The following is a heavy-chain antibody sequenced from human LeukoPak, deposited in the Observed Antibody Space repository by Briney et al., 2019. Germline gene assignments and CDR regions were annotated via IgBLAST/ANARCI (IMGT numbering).Heavy chain of an antibody. D-gene: IGHD5-18*01. CDR1: GFTFINYA. CDR2: ISGSGSST. Sequence: GGSLSLSCAASGFTFINYAMSWVRQAPGKGLERVSVISGSGSSTYYADSVKGRFTISRDDSKTTLYLQMNSLRAEDTAVYFCARDSASYGRFDYWGQGTLVTVSS. CDR3: ARDSASYGRFDY. V-gene: IGHV3-23*01. J-gene: IGHJ4*02.